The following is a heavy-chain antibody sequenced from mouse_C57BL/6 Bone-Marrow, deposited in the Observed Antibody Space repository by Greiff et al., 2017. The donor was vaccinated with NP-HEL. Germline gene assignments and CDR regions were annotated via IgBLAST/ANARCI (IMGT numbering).Heavy chain of an antibody. V-gene: IGHV14-1*01. D-gene: IGHD1-1*01. CDR2: IDPEDGDT. Sequence: VQLQKSGAELVRPGASVKLSCTASGFNIKDYYMHWVKQRPEQGLEWIGRIDPEDGDTEYAPKFQGKATMTADTSSNTAYLQLGSLTSEDTAVYYCTTGYYYGSSQFAYWGQGTLVTVSA. J-gene: IGHJ3*01. CDR1: GFNIKDYY. CDR3: TTGYYYGSSQFAY.